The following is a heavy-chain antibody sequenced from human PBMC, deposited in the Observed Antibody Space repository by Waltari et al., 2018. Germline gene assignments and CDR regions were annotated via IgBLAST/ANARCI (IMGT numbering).Heavy chain of an antibody. J-gene: IGHJ5*02. V-gene: IGHV7-4-1*02. CDR1: GYIFTSYG. Sequence: QVQLVQSGSELKKPGAAVQVSCKASGYIFTSYGINWVRQAPGQGLEWMGWINTMTGTPTYAQGFTGRFVFSLDTSVTTSYLQISRLKAEDTAVYYCARGDWFDPWGQGTLVTVSS. CDR3: ARGDWFDP. CDR2: INTMTGTP.